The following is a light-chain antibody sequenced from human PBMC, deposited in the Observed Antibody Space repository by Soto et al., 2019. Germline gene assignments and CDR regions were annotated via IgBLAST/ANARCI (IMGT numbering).Light chain of an antibody. CDR1: NSDVGGYDY. CDR3: CSYAGSDIVI. J-gene: IGLJ2*01. V-gene: IGLV2-11*01. Sequence: QSALTQPRSVSGFPGQSVTIYCTGTNSDVGGYDYVSWYRQHPGKAPKLLIYDLIKRPSGVPDRFSGSKSGNTAYLTISGLQAEDEADYHCCSYAGSDIVILGGGTKVTVL. CDR2: DLI.